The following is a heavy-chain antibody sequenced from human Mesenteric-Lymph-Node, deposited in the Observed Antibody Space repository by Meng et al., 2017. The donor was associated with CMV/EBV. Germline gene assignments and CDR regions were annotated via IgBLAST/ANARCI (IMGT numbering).Heavy chain of an antibody. J-gene: IGHJ6*02. Sequence: GESLKISCVASGFTFNDYWMHWVRQGPGKGLVWVARINTIGTSTIYADSVKGRFTISRENAKNTVYLQMDSLRAEDSAVYYCARDQGDRLPPYYYYGMDVWGQGTTVTVSS. V-gene: IGHV3-74*01. D-gene: IGHD4-11*01. CDR3: ARDQGDRLPPYYYYGMDV. CDR1: GFTFNDYW. CDR2: INTIGTST.